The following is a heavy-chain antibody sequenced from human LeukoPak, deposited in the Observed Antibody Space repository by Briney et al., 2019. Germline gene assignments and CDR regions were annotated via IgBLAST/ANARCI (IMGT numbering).Heavy chain of an antibody. D-gene: IGHD3-22*01. V-gene: IGHV3-7*03. CDR2: INQDGTEK. CDR3: TREDDSSGYRPFDI. Sequence: GGSLRLSCAASGFTFSSYSMNWVRQAPGEGLEWVAKINQDGTEKAYVDSVRGRFTISRDNAKNSLFLQMNSLRAEDTAVYYCTREDDSSGYRPFDIWGQGTMVTVSS. J-gene: IGHJ3*02. CDR1: GFTFSSYS.